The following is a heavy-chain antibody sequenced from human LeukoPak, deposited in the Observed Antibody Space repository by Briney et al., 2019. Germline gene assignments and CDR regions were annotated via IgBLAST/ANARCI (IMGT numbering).Heavy chain of an antibody. V-gene: IGHV4-61*02. CDR1: GGSITSGRYY. CDR2: TYASGNT. D-gene: IGHD3-16*01. Sequence: TSETLSLTCTVSGGSITSGRYYWIWIRQPAGKGLEWIGRTYASGNTKFNPSLKSRVAISLDTSKNQFSLKLTSVTAADTAVFYCAGGPLVYYYDYWGHGTLVTVSS. J-gene: IGHJ4*01. CDR3: AGGPLVYYYDY.